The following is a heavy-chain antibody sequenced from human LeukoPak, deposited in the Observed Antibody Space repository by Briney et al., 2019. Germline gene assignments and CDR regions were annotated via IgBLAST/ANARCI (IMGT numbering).Heavy chain of an antibody. Sequence: PSETLSLTCTVSGGSISSYYWSWIRQPPGKGLEWIGYIYYSGSTNYNPSLKSRVTISVDTSKNQFSLKLSSVTAADTAVYYCARVGDYVWGSYRYQDDYGWDVWGQGTTVTVSS. CDR1: GGSISSYY. CDR3: ARVGDYVWGSYRYQDDYGWDV. V-gene: IGHV4-59*01. D-gene: IGHD3-16*02. J-gene: IGHJ6*02. CDR2: IYYSGST.